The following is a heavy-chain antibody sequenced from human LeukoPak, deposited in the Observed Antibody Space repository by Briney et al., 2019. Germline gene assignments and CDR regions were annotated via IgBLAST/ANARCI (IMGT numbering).Heavy chain of an antibody. CDR3: ARVEWELLPYFDY. V-gene: IGHV1-2*06. D-gene: IGHD1-26*01. J-gene: IGHJ4*02. CDR2: INPNSGGT. CDR1: GYTFTGYY. Sequence: ASVKVSCKASGYTFTGYYTHWVRQAPGQGLEWMGRINPNSGGTNYAQKFQGRVTMTRDTSISTAYMELSRLRSDDTAVYYCARVEWELLPYFDYWGQGTLVTVSS.